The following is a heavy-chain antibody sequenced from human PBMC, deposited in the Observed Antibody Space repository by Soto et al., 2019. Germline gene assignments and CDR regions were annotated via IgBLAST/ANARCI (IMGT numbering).Heavy chain of an antibody. Sequence: PGGSLRLSCAASGFTFSSYWMSWVRQAPGKGLEWVANIKQDGSEKYYVDSVKGRFTISRDNAKNSLYLQMNSLRAEDTAVYYCAREGAARALYYYYGMDVWGQGTTVTVSS. CDR3: AREGAARALYYYYGMDV. CDR1: GFTFSSYW. J-gene: IGHJ6*02. CDR2: IKQDGSEK. V-gene: IGHV3-7*03. D-gene: IGHD6-6*01.